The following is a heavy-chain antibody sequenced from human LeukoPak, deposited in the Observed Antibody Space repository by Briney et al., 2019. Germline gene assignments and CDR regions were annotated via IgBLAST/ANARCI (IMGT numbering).Heavy chain of an antibody. Sequence: KTSGTLSLTCGVSGGSISGTNWWSWVRQPPGQGLEWIGEISLAGQTSYNPSLNGRVTMSLDKSSNQLSLHLTSVTAADTATYFCSRESGPFCPFGYWGQGTLVIVSS. D-gene: IGHD1-26*01. CDR2: ISLAGQT. J-gene: IGHJ4*02. CDR1: GGSISGTNW. V-gene: IGHV4-4*02. CDR3: SRESGPFCPFGY.